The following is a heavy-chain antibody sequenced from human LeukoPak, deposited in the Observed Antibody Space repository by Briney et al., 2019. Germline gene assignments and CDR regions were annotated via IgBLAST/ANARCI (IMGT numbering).Heavy chain of an antibody. CDR1: ADDFSSYL. J-gene: IGHJ4*02. CDR3: ARDQQQLPLY. V-gene: IGHV1-69*05. D-gene: IGHD6-13*01. Sequence: ASVKVSCKSSADDFSSYLITWVRQAPGQGLEWVGGIIPMLERTNHAQKFQGRVTMTTDTSTSTAYMELRSLRSDDTAVYYCARDQQQLPLYWGQGTLVTVSS. CDR2: IIPMLERT.